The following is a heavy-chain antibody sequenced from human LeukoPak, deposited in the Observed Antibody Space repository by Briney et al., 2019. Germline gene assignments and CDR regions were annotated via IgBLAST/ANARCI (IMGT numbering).Heavy chain of an antibody. CDR1: GDSVSSSSAA. D-gene: IGHD1-26*01. J-gene: IGHJ4*02. V-gene: IGHV4-61*01. CDR2: IYYSGST. CDR3: ARSGSTAHDY. Sequence: SQTLSLTCAISGDSVSSSSAAWNWVRQSPGKGLEWIGHIYYSGSTNYNPSLKSRVTISVDTSKNQFSLKLSSVTAADTAVYYCARSGSTAHDYWGQGTLVTVSS.